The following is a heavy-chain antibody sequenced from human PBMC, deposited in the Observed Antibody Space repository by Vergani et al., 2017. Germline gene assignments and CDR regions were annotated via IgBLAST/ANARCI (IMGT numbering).Heavy chain of an antibody. Sequence: QVQLQQWGGGLLKPSETLSLTCVVNGESFTSYHWTWIRQSPGEGLEWVGDIDHTGRPDYNPSLKSRLTMSGDKSRNQFSLTLNSVTATDTAIYFCARVNTETNGHLYYYYYRDVWGQGTAVTVS. CDR3: ARVNTETNGHLYYYYYRDV. J-gene: IGHJ6*02. D-gene: IGHD4-11*01. V-gene: IGHV4-34*01. CDR1: GESFTSYH. CDR2: IDHTGRP.